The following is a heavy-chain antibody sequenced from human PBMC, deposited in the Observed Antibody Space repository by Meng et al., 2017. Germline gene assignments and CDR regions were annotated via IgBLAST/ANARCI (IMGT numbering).Heavy chain of an antibody. D-gene: IGHD6-13*01. V-gene: IGHV3-33*01. CDR2: IWYDGSNK. CDR3: AREGANLHSSRWYLGWFDP. J-gene: IGHJ5*02. Sequence: GESLKISCAASGFTFSSYGMHWVRQAPGKGLEWVAVIWYDGSNKYYADSVKGRFTISRDNSKNTLYLQMNSLRAEDTAVYYCAREGANLHSSRWYLGWFDPWGQGTLVTVSS. CDR1: GFTFSSYG.